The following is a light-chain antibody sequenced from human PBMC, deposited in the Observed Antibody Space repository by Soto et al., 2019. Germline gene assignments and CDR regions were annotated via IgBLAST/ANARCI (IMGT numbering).Light chain of an antibody. CDR2: KVS. CDR1: QSLVHSDGIAY. CDR3: MQGTHWPST. Sequence: DVVMTQSPLSLPVTLGQPASIACRSNQSLVHSDGIAYFSWFQQRPGRSPRRLIYKVSNRDSGEPARFSGSGSGNDFALKISRVEAEDVGVYYCMQGTHWPSTFGQGTRLEIK. J-gene: IGKJ5*01. V-gene: IGKV2-30*02.